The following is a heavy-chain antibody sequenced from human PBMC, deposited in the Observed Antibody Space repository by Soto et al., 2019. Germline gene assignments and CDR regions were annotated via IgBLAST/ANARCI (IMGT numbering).Heavy chain of an antibody. CDR3: ASYGEGGGGRGY. CDR1: GASFSGYH. J-gene: IGHJ4*02. V-gene: IGHV4-59*01. CDR2: IQKSGIT. D-gene: IGHD2-15*01. Sequence: QVQMQESGPGVVKPSETLSLTCTVPGASFSGYHWSWIRQPPGKGLEWIGFIQKSGITEYNPSLQSXXTRSLDTSNNHFSLNVRSVTASDTAVYYCASYGEGGGGRGYWGRGHLVTVSS.